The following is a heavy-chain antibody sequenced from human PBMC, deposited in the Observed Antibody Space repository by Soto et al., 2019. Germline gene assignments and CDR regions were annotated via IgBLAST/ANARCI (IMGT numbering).Heavy chain of an antibody. Sequence: EVQLVESGGGLVQPGGSLRLSCAASGFTFSNAWMNWVRQTPGKGLEWVGRIESRADGGTTVYAAPVQGRFAISRXDXXXTXXLQMNSLKPEDTAVYYCTTDRTTGALYYDYYGVGVWGQGTTVTVSS. V-gene: IGHV3-15*04. CDR3: TTDRTTGALYYDYYGVGV. CDR1: GFTFSNAW. CDR2: IESRADGGTT. J-gene: IGHJ6*02. D-gene: IGHD1-1*01.